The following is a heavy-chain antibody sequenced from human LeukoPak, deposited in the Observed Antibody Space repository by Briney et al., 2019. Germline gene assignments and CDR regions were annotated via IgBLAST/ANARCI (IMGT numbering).Heavy chain of an antibody. Sequence: SETLSLTCTVSGGSISSYYWSWIRQPPGKGLEWIGYIYYSGSTNYNPSLKSRVTISVDTSKNQFSLKLSSVTAADTAVYYCARQVVPAAHDIWGQGTMVTVSS. J-gene: IGHJ3*02. CDR2: IYYSGST. CDR3: ARQVVPAAHDI. D-gene: IGHD2-2*01. CDR1: GGSISSYY. V-gene: IGHV4-59*01.